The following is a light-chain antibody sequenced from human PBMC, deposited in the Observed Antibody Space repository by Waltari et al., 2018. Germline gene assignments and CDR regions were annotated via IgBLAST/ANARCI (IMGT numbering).Light chain of an antibody. CDR3: QSYDNSLGAWV. CDR1: SSNIGAGYD. V-gene: IGLV1-40*01. Sequence: QSVLTQPPSVSGAPGQSVTLSCTGSSSNIGAGYDVHWYQQFPGTAPKLRIFDYSRRPSGVPGLLSGSWSGASASLAITGRQTEDEADYYCQSYDNSLGAWVFGGGTTLTVL. J-gene: IGLJ3*02. CDR2: DYS.